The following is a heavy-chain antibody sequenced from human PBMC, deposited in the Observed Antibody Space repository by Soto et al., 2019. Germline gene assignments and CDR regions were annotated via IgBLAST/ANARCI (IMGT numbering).Heavy chain of an antibody. CDR3: ARNPRPTMRWFGEPVGYYYGMDV. D-gene: IGHD3-10*01. CDR2: INHSGST. V-gene: IGHV4-34*01. J-gene: IGHJ6*02. CDR1: GGSFSGYY. Sequence: QVQLQQWGAGLLKPSETLSLTCAVYGGSFSGYYWSWIRQPPGKGLEWIGEINHSGSTNYNPSLKSRVPISVDTSKNQFSLKLSSVTAADTAVYYCARNPRPTMRWFGEPVGYYYGMDVWGQGTTVTVSS.